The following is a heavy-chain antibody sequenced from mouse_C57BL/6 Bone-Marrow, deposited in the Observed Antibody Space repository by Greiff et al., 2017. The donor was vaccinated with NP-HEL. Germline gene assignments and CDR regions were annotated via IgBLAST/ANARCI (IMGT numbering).Heavy chain of an antibody. J-gene: IGHJ2*01. D-gene: IGHD1-1*01. CDR3: TTYYYGSSPHYFDY. Sequence: EVKLVESGAELVRPGASVKLSCTASGFNIKDDYMHWVKQRPEQGLEWIGWIDPENGDTEYASKFPGKATITADTSSNTAYLQLSSLTSEDTAVYYCTTYYYGSSPHYFDYWGQGTTLTVSS. CDR1: GFNIKDDY. CDR2: IDPENGDT. V-gene: IGHV14-4*01.